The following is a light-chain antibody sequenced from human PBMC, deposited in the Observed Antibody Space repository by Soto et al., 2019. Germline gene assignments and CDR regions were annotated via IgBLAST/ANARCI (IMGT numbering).Light chain of an antibody. CDR3: QQYNSYWT. V-gene: IGKV1-5*03. Sequence: DIQMTQSPSTLSASVGDRVTITCRASQSISSWLAWYQQKPGKAPKLLIYKASSLESGVPSRFSGSGSGTEFTLTFSSLQPDDFATYYCQQYNSYWTSGQGTKVDIK. J-gene: IGKJ1*01. CDR2: KAS. CDR1: QSISSW.